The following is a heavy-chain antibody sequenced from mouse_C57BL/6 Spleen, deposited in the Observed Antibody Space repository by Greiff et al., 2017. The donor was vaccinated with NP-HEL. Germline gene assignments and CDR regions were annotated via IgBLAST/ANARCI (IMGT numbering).Heavy chain of an antibody. Sequence: EVKLMESGAELVKPGASVKLSCTASGFNIKDYYMHWVKQRTEQGLEWIGRIDPEDGETKYAPKFQGKATITADTSSNTAYLQLSSLTSEDTAVYYCAQEQLRLRGYAMDYWGQGTSVTVSS. J-gene: IGHJ4*01. CDR1: GFNIKDYY. CDR3: AQEQLRLRGYAMDY. V-gene: IGHV14-2*01. D-gene: IGHD3-2*02. CDR2: IDPEDGET.